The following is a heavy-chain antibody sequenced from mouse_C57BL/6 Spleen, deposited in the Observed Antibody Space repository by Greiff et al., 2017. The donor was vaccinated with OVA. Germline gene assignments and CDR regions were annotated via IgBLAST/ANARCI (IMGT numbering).Heavy chain of an antibody. J-gene: IGHJ3*01. V-gene: IGHV5-16*01. CDR3: AREEDSSGPWFAY. CDR1: GFTFSDYY. CDR2: INYDGSST. D-gene: IGHD3-2*02. Sequence: EVQVVESEGGLVQPGSSMKLSCTASGFTFSDYYMAWVRQVPEKGLEWVANINYDGSSTYYLDSLKSRFIISRDNAKNILYLQMSSLKSEDTATYYCAREEDSSGPWFAYWGQGTLVTVSA.